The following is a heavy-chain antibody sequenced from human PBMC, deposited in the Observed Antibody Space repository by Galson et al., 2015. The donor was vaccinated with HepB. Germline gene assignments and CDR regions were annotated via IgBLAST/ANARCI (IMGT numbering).Heavy chain of an antibody. CDR1: GFTFSSYA. CDR3: VKDDRGVRGVYLYYFDY. V-gene: IGHV3-64D*06. CDR2: ISSNGGST. J-gene: IGHJ4*02. D-gene: IGHD3-10*01. Sequence: SLRLSCAASGFTFSSYAMHWVRQAPGKGLEYVSAISSNGGSTYYADSVKGRFTISRDNSKNTLYLQMSSLRAEDTAVYYCVKDDRGVRGVYLYYFDYWGQGTLVTVSS.